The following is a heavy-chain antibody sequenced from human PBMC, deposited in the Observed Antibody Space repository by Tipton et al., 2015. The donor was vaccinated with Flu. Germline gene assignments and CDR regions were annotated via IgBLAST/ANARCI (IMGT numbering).Heavy chain of an antibody. V-gene: IGHV1-18*01. Sequence: QVQLVQSGAEVKRPGASVKVSCKASGYTFTNYGISWVRQAPGQGLEWMGWISGYNGDTKSVQKFQGRVAMTADTATNTAYMELGPLRSDDTAVYYCARDAPYDFWSSNSKNYYSGMDVWGQGTTVTVSS. CDR2: ISGYNGDT. D-gene: IGHD3-3*01. J-gene: IGHJ6*02. CDR1: GYTFTNYG. CDR3: ARDAPYDFWSSNSKNYYSGMDV.